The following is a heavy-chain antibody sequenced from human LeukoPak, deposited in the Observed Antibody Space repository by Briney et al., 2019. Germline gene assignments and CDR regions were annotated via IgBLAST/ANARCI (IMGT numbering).Heavy chain of an antibody. D-gene: IGHD6-13*01. CDR2: IKQDGSEK. J-gene: IGHJ4*02. CDR1: GFTFSSYW. CDR3: ANAGYSSSWFIRGFDY. Sequence: PGGSLRLSCAASGFTFSSYWMSWVRQAPGKGLEWVANIKQDGSEKYYVDSVKGRFTISRDNAKNTLYLQMNSLRAEDTAVYYCANAGYSSSWFIRGFDYWGQGTLVTVSS. V-gene: IGHV3-7*03.